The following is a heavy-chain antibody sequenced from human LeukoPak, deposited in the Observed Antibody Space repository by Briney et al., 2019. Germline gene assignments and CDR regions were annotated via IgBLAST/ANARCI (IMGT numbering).Heavy chain of an antibody. CDR2: ISSSSSCI. CDR1: GFTFSSYS. J-gene: IGHJ6*02. D-gene: IGHD3-16*01. Sequence: GGSLRLSCAASGFTFSSYSMNWVRQAPGKGLEWVSSISSSSSCIYYADSVKGRFTISRDNAKNSLYLQMNSLRAGDTAVYYCARVKFGSYGMDVWGQGTTVTVSS. CDR3: ARVKFGSYGMDV. V-gene: IGHV3-21*01.